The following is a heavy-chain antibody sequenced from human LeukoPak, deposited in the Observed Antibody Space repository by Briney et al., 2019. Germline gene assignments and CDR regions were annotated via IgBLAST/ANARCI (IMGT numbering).Heavy chain of an antibody. Sequence: PGGSLRLSCAASGFTFSRNAMHWVRQAPGKGLEWFSGLSGSGATTYYADSVKGRFTISRDNSRSTVSLQMISLRVEDTAVYYCAKGYDILTAYLDSWGQGTLVTVSS. V-gene: IGHV3-23*01. CDR2: LSGSGATT. CDR3: AKGYDILTAYLDS. CDR1: GFTFSRNA. D-gene: IGHD3-9*01. J-gene: IGHJ4*02.